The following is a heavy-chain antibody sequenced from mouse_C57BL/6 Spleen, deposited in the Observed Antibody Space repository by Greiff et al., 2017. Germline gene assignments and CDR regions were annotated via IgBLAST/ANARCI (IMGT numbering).Heavy chain of an antibody. D-gene: IGHD2-14*01. V-gene: IGHV1-4*01. Sequence: VQLQQSGAELARPGASVKMSCKASGYTFTSYTMHWVKQRPGQGLEWIGYINPSSGYTKYNQKFKDKATLTADKSSSTAYMQLSSLTSEDSAVYYCARGDGVPYFDYWGQGTTLTVSS. CDR3: ARGDGVPYFDY. CDR2: INPSSGYT. J-gene: IGHJ2*01. CDR1: GYTFTSYT.